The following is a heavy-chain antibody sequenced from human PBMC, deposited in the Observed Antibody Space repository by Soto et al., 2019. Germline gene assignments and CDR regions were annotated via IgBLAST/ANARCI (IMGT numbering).Heavy chain of an antibody. CDR1: GGSISSGNW. D-gene: IGHD3-22*01. J-gene: IGHJ4*02. V-gene: IGHV4-4*02. Sequence: QVHLQESGPGLVRPSGTLSLTCAVSGGSISSGNWWTWVRQPPGKGLEWIGEIYLGGSTNYNPSLKSRVTMSVDKSKNQFSLKLSSVTAADTAVYYCARDFHDSSLDYWGQGILVTVSS. CDR3: ARDFHDSSLDY. CDR2: IYLGGST.